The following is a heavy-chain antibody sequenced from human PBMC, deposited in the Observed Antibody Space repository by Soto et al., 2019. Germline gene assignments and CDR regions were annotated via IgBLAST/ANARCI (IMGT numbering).Heavy chain of an antibody. CDR2: MYYSGST. Sequence: QLQLQESGPGLVKPSETLSLTCTVSGGSIRTSAYYWGWIRQPPGKGLEWIGSMYYSGSTYSNPSLKSRVPISVDTSQNQFSLKLTSVTAADTAVYYCARLSHPYWFDPWGQGTLVTVSS. CDR1: GGSIRTSAYY. J-gene: IGHJ5*02. V-gene: IGHV4-39*01. CDR3: ARLSHPYWFDP.